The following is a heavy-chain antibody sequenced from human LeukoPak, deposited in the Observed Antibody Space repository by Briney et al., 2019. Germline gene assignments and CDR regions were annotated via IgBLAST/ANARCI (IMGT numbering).Heavy chain of an antibody. J-gene: IGHJ3*02. D-gene: IGHD3-22*01. CDR3: ARGLFLSGYLDAFDI. V-gene: IGHV3-30*14. CDR2: ISYDGSNK. CDR1: GFTFSSNA. Sequence: GRSLRLSCAASGFTFSSNAMHWVRQAPGKGLEWVAIISYDGSNKYYADSVKGRFTISRDNSKNTLYLQMNSLRVEDTAVYYCARGLFLSGYLDAFDIWGQGTVVTVSS.